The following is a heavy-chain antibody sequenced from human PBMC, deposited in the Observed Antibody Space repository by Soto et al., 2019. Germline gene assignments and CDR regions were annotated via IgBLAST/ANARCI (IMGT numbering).Heavy chain of an antibody. D-gene: IGHD4-17*01. J-gene: IGHJ5*02. CDR2: INPSGGST. Sequence: ASVKVSCKASGYTFTSYYMHWVRQAPGQGLEWMGIINPSGGSTSYAQKFQGRVTMTRDTSTSTVYMELSSLRSEDTAVYYCARDFSFMQYGDTRDNWFDPWGQGTLVTVSS. CDR1: GYTFTSYY. CDR3: ARDFSFMQYGDTRDNWFDP. V-gene: IGHV1-46*01.